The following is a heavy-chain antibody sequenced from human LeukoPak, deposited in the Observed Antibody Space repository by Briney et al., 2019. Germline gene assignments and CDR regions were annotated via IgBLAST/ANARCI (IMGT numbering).Heavy chain of an antibody. J-gene: IGHJ4*02. CDR1: GGTFSSYA. V-gene: IGHV1-69*13. Sequence: ASVKVSCKASGGTFSSYAISWVRQAPGQGLEWMGGIIPIFGTANYAQKFQGRVTITADESTSTAYMELSSLRSEDTAVYYCARESGGVLTHFDYWGQGTLVTVSS. D-gene: IGHD2-8*01. CDR2: IIPIFGTA. CDR3: ARESGGVLTHFDY.